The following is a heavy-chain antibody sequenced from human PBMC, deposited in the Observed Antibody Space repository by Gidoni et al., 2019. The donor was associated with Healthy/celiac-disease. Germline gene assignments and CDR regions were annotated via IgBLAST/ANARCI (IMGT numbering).Heavy chain of an antibody. CDR1: GFTFSSYS. D-gene: IGHD3-10*01. J-gene: IGHJ6*02. Sequence: EVQLVESGGGLVKPGGSLRLSCAASGFTFSSYSMNCVRQAPGKGLEWVSSISSSSSYIYYADSVKGRFTISRDNAKNSLYLQMNSLRAEDTAVDYCARGIRGVIAFCGMDVWGQGTTVTVSS. V-gene: IGHV3-21*01. CDR2: ISSSSSYI. CDR3: ARGIRGVIAFCGMDV.